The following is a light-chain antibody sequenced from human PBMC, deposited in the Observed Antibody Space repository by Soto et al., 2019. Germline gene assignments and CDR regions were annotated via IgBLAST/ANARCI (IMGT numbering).Light chain of an antibody. CDR3: ASWDDSLTGLV. CDR1: SSNIGSNS. J-gene: IGLJ2*01. CDR2: NND. Sequence: QSVLTQPPSASGTPGQRVTISCSGSSSNIGSNSVYWYHHLPGTAPKLLIYNNDQRPSGVPDRISGSKSGTSASLAVSGLRSGDEADYYCASWDDSLTGLVFGGETKVTVL. V-gene: IGLV1-47*02.